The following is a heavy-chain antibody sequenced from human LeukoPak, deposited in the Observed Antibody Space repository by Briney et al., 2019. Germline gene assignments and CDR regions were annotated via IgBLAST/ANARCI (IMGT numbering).Heavy chain of an antibody. J-gene: IGHJ4*02. Sequence: GGSLRLSCAASGFTFSNYGMYWVRQAPGKGLEWVAVIWSDGTNRLYADSVKGRFTISRDNSKNTLYLQMNSLTPEDTAVYYCVPAFKREAPPPGFDFWGQGTLVTVSS. V-gene: IGHV3-30*02. D-gene: IGHD1-14*01. CDR1: GFTFSNYG. CDR3: VPAFKREAPPPGFDF. CDR2: IWSDGTNR.